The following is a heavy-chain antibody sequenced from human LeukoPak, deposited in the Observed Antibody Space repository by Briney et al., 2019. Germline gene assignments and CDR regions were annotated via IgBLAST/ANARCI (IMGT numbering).Heavy chain of an antibody. CDR2: INHSGST. Sequence: SETLSLTCAVYGGSFSGYYWGWIRQPPGKGLEWIGEINHSGSTNYNPSLKSRVTISVDTSKNQFSLKLSSVTAADTAVYYCARVSAAGTGPDSWGQGTLVTVSS. CDR1: GGSFSGYY. J-gene: IGHJ4*02. V-gene: IGHV4-34*01. D-gene: IGHD6-13*01. CDR3: ARVSAAGTGPDS.